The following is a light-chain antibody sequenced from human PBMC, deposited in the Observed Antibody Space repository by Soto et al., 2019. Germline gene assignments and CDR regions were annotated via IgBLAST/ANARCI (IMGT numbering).Light chain of an antibody. Sequence: EIVLTQSPATLSLSPGERAALSYRAGQSVSTFLAWYPHKPGQAPRLLIYDASNRATGIPARFSGSGSGTDFTLTISSLEPEDSAFYYCQQRSNCWTFGQGTKVEIK. CDR3: QQRSNCWT. J-gene: IGKJ1*01. V-gene: IGKV3-11*01. CDR1: QSVSTF. CDR2: DAS.